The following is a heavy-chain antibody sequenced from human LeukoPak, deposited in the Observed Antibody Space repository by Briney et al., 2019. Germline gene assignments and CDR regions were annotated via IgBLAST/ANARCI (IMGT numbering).Heavy chain of an antibody. D-gene: IGHD3-22*01. CDR1: GGSITGYY. Sequence: SETLSLTCTVSGGSITGYYWSWIRQPDGKGLEWIGHIYTSGTTNYNPSLKSRVTMSIDTSKNQFSLKLSSVTAADTAVYYCAREGSSAYAWFDPWGQGTLVTVSS. J-gene: IGHJ5*02. V-gene: IGHV4-4*07. CDR3: AREGSSAYAWFDP. CDR2: IYTSGTT.